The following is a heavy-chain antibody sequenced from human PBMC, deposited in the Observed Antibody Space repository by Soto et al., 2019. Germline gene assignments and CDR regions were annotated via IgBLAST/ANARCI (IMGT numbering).Heavy chain of an antibody. V-gene: IGHV3-23*01. J-gene: IGHJ3*02. Sequence: EVQLLESGGGLVQPGGSLRLSCAASGLTFTTYAMTWVRQAPGKGLEWVSSVSGTGDITYYADSVKGRFTISRDNSKHTVYLQMSSLRAEDTAVYYCAKAHASGWSIPGAFDIWGQGTMVTVSS. D-gene: IGHD6-19*01. CDR2: VSGTGDIT. CDR3: AKAHASGWSIPGAFDI. CDR1: GLTFTTYA.